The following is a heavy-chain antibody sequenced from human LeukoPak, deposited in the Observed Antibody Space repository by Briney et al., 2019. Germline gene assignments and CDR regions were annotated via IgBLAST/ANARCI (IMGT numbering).Heavy chain of an antibody. CDR1: GGSISSYY. V-gene: IGHV4-4*07. J-gene: IGHJ4*02. CDR2: IYTSGST. Sequence: SETLSLTCAVSGGSISSYYWSWIRQPAGKGLEWIGRIYTSGSTNYNPSLKSRVTMSVDTSKNQFSLKLSSVTAADTAVYYCARGGFSYYDSSGYLNFDYWGQGTLVTVSS. D-gene: IGHD3-22*01. CDR3: ARGGFSYYDSSGYLNFDY.